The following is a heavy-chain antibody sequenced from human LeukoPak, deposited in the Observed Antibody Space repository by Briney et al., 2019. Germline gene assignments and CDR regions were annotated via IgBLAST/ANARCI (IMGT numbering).Heavy chain of an antibody. Sequence: ASVKVSCKASGGTFSSYAISWVRQAPGQGLEWVGGIIPIFGTANYAQKFQGRVTITADESTSTAYMELSSLRSEDTAVYYCARDKGGSRNWFDPWGQGTLVTVSS. D-gene: IGHD1-26*01. V-gene: IGHV1-69*13. CDR2: IIPIFGTA. CDR3: ARDKGGSRNWFDP. J-gene: IGHJ5*02. CDR1: GGTFSSYA.